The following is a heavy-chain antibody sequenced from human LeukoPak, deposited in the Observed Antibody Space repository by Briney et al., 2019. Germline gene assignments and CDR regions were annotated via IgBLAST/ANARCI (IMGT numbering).Heavy chain of an antibody. CDR1: GYTFTSYY. Sequence: ASVKVSCTESGYTFTSYYMHWVRQAPGQGLEWMGIINPSGGSTSYAQKFQGRVTMTRDTSTSTVYMELSSLRSEDTAVYYCARDGEDTAMVTDYWGQGTLVTVSS. V-gene: IGHV1-46*01. D-gene: IGHD5-18*01. CDR2: INPSGGST. J-gene: IGHJ4*02. CDR3: ARDGEDTAMVTDY.